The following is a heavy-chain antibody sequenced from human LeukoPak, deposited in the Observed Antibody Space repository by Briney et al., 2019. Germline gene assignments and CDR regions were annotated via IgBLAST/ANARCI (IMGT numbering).Heavy chain of an antibody. V-gene: IGHV1-69*04. J-gene: IGHJ6*02. CDR1: GGTFSSYA. D-gene: IGHD3-22*01. CDR3: SSLDYDSTILSYYYGMDV. Sequence: SVKVSCKASGGTFSSYAISWVRQAPGQGLEWMGRIIPILGIANYAQKFQGRVTITADKSTSTAYMELGSLRSEDTAVYYCSSLDYDSTILSYYYGMDVWGQGTTVTVSS. CDR2: IIPILGIA.